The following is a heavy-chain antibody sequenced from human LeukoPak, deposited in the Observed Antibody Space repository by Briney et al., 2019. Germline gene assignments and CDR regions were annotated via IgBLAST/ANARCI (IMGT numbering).Heavy chain of an antibody. CDR1: GGSFSGYY. CDR3: ARRLGAEAGYFDH. D-gene: IGHD6-13*01. CDR2: INHNGST. J-gene: IGHJ4*02. Sequence: SETLPLACAVYGGSFSGYYWRWIRQPPAKGLEWIWQINHNGSTNYNPALKSRGTISVNKSKNQFGLKQSAVNGADTAVYYCARRLGAEAGYFDHWGQGTLVTVSS. V-gene: IGHV4-34*01.